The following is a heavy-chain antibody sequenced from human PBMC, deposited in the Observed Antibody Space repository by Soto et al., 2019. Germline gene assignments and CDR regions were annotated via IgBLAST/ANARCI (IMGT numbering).Heavy chain of an antibody. V-gene: IGHV3-53*01. D-gene: IGHD7-27*01. J-gene: IGHJ6*03. Sequence: GGSLRLSCAASGFTVSSNYMSWVRQAPGKGLEWVSVIYSGGSTYYADSEKGRFTISRNNSKNTRYLQVNSLRAEDTAVYYCASRTGDPYYYYMDVWGKGTTVTVSS. CDR1: GFTVSSNY. CDR2: IYSGGST. CDR3: ASRTGDPYYYYMDV.